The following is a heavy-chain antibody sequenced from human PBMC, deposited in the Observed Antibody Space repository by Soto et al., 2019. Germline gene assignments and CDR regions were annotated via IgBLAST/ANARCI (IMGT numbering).Heavy chain of an antibody. CDR1: GGSISSGGYY. CDR2: IYYSGST. J-gene: IGHJ6*02. V-gene: IGHV4-31*03. CDR3: ARVYSMVRGALGYYYGMDV. D-gene: IGHD3-10*01. Sequence: QVQLQESGPGLVKPSQTLSLTCTVSGGSISSGGYYWSWIRQHPGKGLEWIGYIYYSGSTYYNPSLKSRVNISVDTSKNQFSLKLSSVTAADTAVYYCARVYSMVRGALGYYYGMDVWGQGTTVTVSS.